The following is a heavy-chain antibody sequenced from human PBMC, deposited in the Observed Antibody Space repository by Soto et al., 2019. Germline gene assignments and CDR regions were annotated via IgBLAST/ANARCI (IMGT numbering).Heavy chain of an antibody. CDR2: INHSGST. V-gene: IGHV4-34*01. Sequence: QVQLQQWGAGLLKPSETLSLTCAVYGGSFSGYYWSWIRQPPGKGLEWNGEINHSGSTNYNPSLKSRVTISVDTSKNTFSLKLSSVTAAHTAVYYCARGRKRGAAVGTRWFDPWGQGTLVTVSS. J-gene: IGHJ5*02. CDR1: GGSFSGYY. D-gene: IGHD6-13*01. CDR3: ARGRKRGAAVGTRWFDP.